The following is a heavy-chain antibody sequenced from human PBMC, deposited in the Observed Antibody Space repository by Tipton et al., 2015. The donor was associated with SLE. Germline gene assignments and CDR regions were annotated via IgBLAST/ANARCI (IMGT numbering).Heavy chain of an antibody. D-gene: IGHD4-17*01. Sequence: GSLRLSCIASGIIVRKFGMHWVRQSPGKGLEWVAFIRYDGSNQYYADSVKGRFTISRGNSKNTLSLQMDSLRPEDTGIYYCANARGDYGDFFGGYWGQGALVTVSS. CDR3: ANARGDYGDFFGGY. CDR1: GIIVRKFG. V-gene: IGHV3-30*02. CDR2: IRYDGSNQ. J-gene: IGHJ4*02.